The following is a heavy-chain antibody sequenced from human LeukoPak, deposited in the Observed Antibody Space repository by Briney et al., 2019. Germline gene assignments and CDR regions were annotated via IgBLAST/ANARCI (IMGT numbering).Heavy chain of an antibody. CDR3: ATSESQTKFDY. J-gene: IGHJ4*02. D-gene: IGHD1/OR15-1a*01. CDR2: IFPGDSDT. CDR1: GYSFTTYW. Sequence: GESLKISCKGSGYSFTTYWIGWVRQLPGKGLEWMGIIFPGDSDTIYSPSFQGQVTISADKSINTAYLQWSSLKASDTAIYYCATSESQTKFDYWGQGTLLTASS. V-gene: IGHV5-51*01.